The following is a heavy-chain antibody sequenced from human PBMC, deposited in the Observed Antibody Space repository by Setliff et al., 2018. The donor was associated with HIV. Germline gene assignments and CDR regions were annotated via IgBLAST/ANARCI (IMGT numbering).Heavy chain of an antibody. D-gene: IGHD1-26*01. Sequence: ASVKVSCKTSGYAFSDYSIHWVRQAPGQGLEWMGWINPNSGGTNYAQKFQGRVTMTRDTSISTAYMELSRLRSDDTAVYYCARERGATVLTYGMDVWGQGTTVTVSS. CDR3: ARERGATVLTYGMDV. V-gene: IGHV1-2*02. CDR1: GYAFSDYS. CDR2: INPNSGGT. J-gene: IGHJ6*02.